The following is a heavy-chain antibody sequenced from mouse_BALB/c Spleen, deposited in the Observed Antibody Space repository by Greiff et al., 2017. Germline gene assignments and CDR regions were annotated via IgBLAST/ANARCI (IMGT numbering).Heavy chain of an antibody. Sequence: QVQLKQSGAELAKPGASVKMSCKASGYTFTSYWMHWVKQRPGQGLEWIGYINPSTGYTEYNQKFKDKATLTADKSSSTAYMQLSSLTSEDSAVYYCAGSSYYWGQGTTLTVSS. CDR1: GYTFTSYW. V-gene: IGHV1-7*01. D-gene: IGHD1-1*01. CDR3: AGSSYY. CDR2: INPSTGYT. J-gene: IGHJ2*01.